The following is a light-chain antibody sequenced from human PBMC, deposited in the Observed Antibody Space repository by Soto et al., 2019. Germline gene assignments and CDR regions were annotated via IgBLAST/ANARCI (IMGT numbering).Light chain of an antibody. CDR3: QQYGSSPQT. J-gene: IGKJ1*01. V-gene: IGKV3-20*01. Sequence: EIVLTQSPGTLSLSQGDRATLSCRASQSVSSSYLAWYQQKPGQAPRLLIYGASSRATGIPDRFSGSGSGTDFTLTISRLEPEDGAVYYCQQYGSSPQTFGQGTKV. CDR1: QSVSSSY. CDR2: GAS.